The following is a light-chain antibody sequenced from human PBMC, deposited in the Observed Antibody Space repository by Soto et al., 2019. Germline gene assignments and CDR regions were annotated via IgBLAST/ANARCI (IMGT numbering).Light chain of an antibody. CDR3: QPYNNWPPMYT. V-gene: IGKV3-15*01. J-gene: IGKJ2*01. Sequence: EIVMTQSPATLSVSPGERATLSCRASQSVSSNLAWYQQKPGQAPRLLIYGASTRATGIPARFSGSGSGTEFTLTISSLQSEDFAVSYCQPYNNWPPMYTFGQGTKLELK. CDR2: GAS. CDR1: QSVSSN.